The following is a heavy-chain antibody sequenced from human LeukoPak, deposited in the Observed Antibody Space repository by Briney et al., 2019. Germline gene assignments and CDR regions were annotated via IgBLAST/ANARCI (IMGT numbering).Heavy chain of an antibody. V-gene: IGHV3-7*05. Sequence: PGGSLRLSCVTSGVTFSSYWMTWVRQAPGKGLEWVANINQDGHEKNYVDSVKGRFTISRDNPKNSLYLQMNSLRAEDTAVYFCVRDMDVWAQGTTVTVSS. CDR2: INQDGHEK. J-gene: IGHJ6*02. CDR3: VRDMDV. CDR1: GVTFSSYW.